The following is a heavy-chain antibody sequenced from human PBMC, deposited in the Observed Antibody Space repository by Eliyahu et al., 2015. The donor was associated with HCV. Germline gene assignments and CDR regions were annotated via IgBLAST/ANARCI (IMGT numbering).Heavy chain of an antibody. D-gene: IGHD6-19*01. Sequence: EVQLLESGGGLVQSXGSXRLSCAASGFTXCSXAMSWVRQAPGKGXEWVSAISGSGGSTYYADSVKGRFTISRDNSKNTLYLQMNSLRAEDTAVYYCAKDLDSSGWTAGIFYWGQGTLVTVSS. CDR3: AKDLDSSGWTAGIFY. J-gene: IGHJ4*02. CDR2: ISGSGGST. CDR1: GFTXCSXA. V-gene: IGHV3-23*01.